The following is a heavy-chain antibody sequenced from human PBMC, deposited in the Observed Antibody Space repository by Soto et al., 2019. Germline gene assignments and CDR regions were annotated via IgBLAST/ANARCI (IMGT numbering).Heavy chain of an antibody. CDR1: GGSISSGGYY. J-gene: IGHJ5*02. CDR3: ARXXXGFFWSGRRDNWFDP. CDR2: IYYSGST. V-gene: IGHV4-31*03. Sequence: QVQLQESGPGLVKPSQTLSLTCTVSGGSISSGGYYWSWIRQHPGKGLEWIAYIYYSGSTYYNPSLKSRVTISLDTSKNQFSLKLSSVTAADTAVYYCARXXXGFFWSGRRDNWFDPWGQGTLVTVSS. D-gene: IGHD3-3*01.